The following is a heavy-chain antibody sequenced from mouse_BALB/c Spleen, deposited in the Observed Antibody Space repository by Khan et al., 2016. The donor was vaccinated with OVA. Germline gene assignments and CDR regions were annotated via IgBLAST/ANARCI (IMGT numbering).Heavy chain of an antibody. V-gene: IGHV9-4*02. CDR2: INTHSGVP. J-gene: IGHJ4*01. CDR3: ARGGAAFYRNDGGAMDY. D-gene: IGHD2-14*01. Sequence: QIQLVQSGPELKKPGETVRISCKASGYTFTTAGMQWVQKMPGKGLKWIGWINTHSGVPKYAEDFKGRFAFPLETSARIGYLQITHLKNEDTATYFCARGGAAFYRNDGGAMDYWGQGTSVTVSS. CDR1: GYTFTTAG.